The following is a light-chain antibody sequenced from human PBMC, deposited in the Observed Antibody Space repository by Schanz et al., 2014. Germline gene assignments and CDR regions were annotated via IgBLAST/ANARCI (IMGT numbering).Light chain of an antibody. Sequence: QSALTQPRSVSGSPGQSVSISCNGTSSGVGDLNYVSWYQQLPGKAPRLLIYDINKRPSGVPDRFSGSKSGNTASLTISGLQAEDEADYYCCSYAGSYTLVFGGGTKLTVL. CDR3: CSYAGSYTLV. V-gene: IGLV2-11*01. CDR2: DIN. CDR1: SSGVGDLNY. J-gene: IGLJ2*01.